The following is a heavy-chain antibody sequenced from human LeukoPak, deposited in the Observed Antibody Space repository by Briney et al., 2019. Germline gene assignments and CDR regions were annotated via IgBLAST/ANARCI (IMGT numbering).Heavy chain of an antibody. D-gene: IGHD3-16*02. Sequence: SETLSLTCTVSGGSISSSSYYWGWIRQPPGKGLEWIGSIYYSGSTYYNPSLKSRVTISVDTSKNQFSLKLSSVTAADTAVYYCARGPDYVWGSYRFRRYFDYWGQGTLVTVSS. J-gene: IGHJ4*02. CDR1: GGSISSSSYY. V-gene: IGHV4-39*01. CDR3: ARGPDYVWGSYRFRRYFDY. CDR2: IYYSGST.